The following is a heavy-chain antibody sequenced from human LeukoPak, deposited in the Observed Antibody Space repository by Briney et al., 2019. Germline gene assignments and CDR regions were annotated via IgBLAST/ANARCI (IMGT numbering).Heavy chain of an antibody. V-gene: IGHV4-34*01. D-gene: IGHD2-15*01. Sequence: SETLSLTCAVYGGSFSGYYWSWIRQPPGKGLEWIGEINHSGSTNYNPSLKSRVTISVDTSKNQFYLKLSSVTAADTAVYYCASRGYCSGGSCYSLPAYWGQGTLVTVSS. CDR2: INHSGST. CDR3: ASRGYCSGGSCYSLPAY. CDR1: GGSFSGYY. J-gene: IGHJ4*02.